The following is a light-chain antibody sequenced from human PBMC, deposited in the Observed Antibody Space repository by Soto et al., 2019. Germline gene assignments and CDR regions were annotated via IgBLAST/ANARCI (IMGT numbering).Light chain of an antibody. Sequence: EIEMTQSPATLSSSVGDRATLTCMASQGISSYLAWYQQKPGQAPKLLIYAASTLHSGVPSRFSGSGSGTDFTLTISSLQPEDFATYYCQQLNSYPITFGQGTRLEIK. V-gene: IGKV1-9*01. CDR3: QQLNSYPIT. CDR1: QGISSY. CDR2: AAS. J-gene: IGKJ5*01.